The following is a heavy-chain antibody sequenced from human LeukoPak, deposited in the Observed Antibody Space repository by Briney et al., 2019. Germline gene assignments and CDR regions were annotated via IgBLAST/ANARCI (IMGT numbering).Heavy chain of an antibody. CDR3: AGLPIYYDFWSGYHFDY. CDR2: INPNSGGT. D-gene: IGHD3-3*01. Sequence: ASVKVSCKASGYTFTGYYMHWVRQAPGQGLEWMGWINPNSGGTNYAQKFQGRVTMTRDTSISTAYMELSRLRSDDTAVYYCAGLPIYYDFWSGYHFDYWGQGTLVTVSS. J-gene: IGHJ4*02. V-gene: IGHV1-2*02. CDR1: GYTFTGYY.